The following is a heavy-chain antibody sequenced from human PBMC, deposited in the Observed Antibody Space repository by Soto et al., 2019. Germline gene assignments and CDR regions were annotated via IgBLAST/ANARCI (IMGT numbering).Heavy chain of an antibody. Sequence: SETLSLTCTVSGGTISSYYWGWIRQPPGKGLEWIGSIYYSGSTYYNPSLKSRVTISVDTSKNQFSLKLSSVTAAGTAVYYCARLFNFDWVSNWFDPWGQGTLVTVSS. J-gene: IGHJ5*02. V-gene: IGHV4-39*01. CDR3: ARLFNFDWVSNWFDP. CDR2: IYYSGST. D-gene: IGHD3-9*01. CDR1: GGTISSYY.